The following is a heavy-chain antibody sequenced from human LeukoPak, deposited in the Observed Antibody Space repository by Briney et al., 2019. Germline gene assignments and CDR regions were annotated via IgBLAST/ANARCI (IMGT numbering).Heavy chain of an antibody. CDR2: IDSSSTYI. D-gene: IGHD2-15*01. J-gene: IGHJ4*02. Sequence: GGSLRLSCAASGFTFSDYSMNWVRQAPGKGLEWVSCIDSSSTYIYYADSVKGRFTISRDNAKNSVCLQMNSLRAEDTAVYYCAEGAASKAYWGQGTLVTVSS. V-gene: IGHV3-21*01. CDR3: AEGAASKAY. CDR1: GFTFSDYS.